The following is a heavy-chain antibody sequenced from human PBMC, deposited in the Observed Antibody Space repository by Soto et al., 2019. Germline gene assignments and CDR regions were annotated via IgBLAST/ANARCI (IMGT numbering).Heavy chain of an antibody. J-gene: IGHJ6*02. Sequence: TGGSLRRSCAASGFTVSSNYMNWVRQAPGKGLEWVSVIYSGGNTYYADSVKGRFTISRDNSKNTLYLQMNSLRAEDTAVYYCAREPYYFDSSGYPNHYGMDVWGQGTTVTVSS. CDR3: AREPYYFDSSGYPNHYGMDV. V-gene: IGHV3-53*01. CDR1: GFTVSSNY. D-gene: IGHD3-22*01. CDR2: IYSGGNT.